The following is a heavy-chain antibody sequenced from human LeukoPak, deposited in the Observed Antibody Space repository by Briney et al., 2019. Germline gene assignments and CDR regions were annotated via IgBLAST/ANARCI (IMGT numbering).Heavy chain of an antibody. J-gene: IGHJ4*02. Sequence: HTGGSLRLSCAASGFTFSSYAMSWVRQAPGKGLEWVSAISGSGGSTYYADSVKGRFTISRDNSKNTLYLQMNSLRAEDTAVYYCAKDRRYCSSTSCLEHNRYFDYWGQGTLVTVSS. CDR2: ISGSGGST. CDR1: GFTFSSYA. D-gene: IGHD2-2*01. CDR3: AKDRRYCSSTSCLEHNRYFDY. V-gene: IGHV3-23*01.